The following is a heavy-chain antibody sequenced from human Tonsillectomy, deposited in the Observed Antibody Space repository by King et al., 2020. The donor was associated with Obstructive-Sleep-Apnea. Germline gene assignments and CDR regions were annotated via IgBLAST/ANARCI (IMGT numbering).Heavy chain of an antibody. J-gene: IGHJ5*02. CDR1: GGSISSSSYY. CDR2: IYYSGST. V-gene: IGHV4-39*07. CDR3: AGLGVSYRFDP. Sequence: QLQESGPGLVKPSETLSLTCTVSGGSISSSSYYWGWIRQPPGKGREWFGSIYYSGSTYYNPSLKSRVTISVDTAKKQFSLKLISVTAADTAVYYCAGLGVSYRFDPWDQGTLVTVSS. D-gene: IGHD1-26*01.